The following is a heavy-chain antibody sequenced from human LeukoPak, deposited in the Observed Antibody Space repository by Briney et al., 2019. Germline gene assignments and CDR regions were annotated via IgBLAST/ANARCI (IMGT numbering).Heavy chain of an antibody. V-gene: IGHV3-7*01. D-gene: IGHD2-2*01. Sequence: GGSLRLSCAASGFTFSSYWMSWVRQAPGKGLEWVANIKQDGSEKYYVDSVKGRFTISRDNAKNSLYLQMNSLRAEDTAVHYCARHYCSSTSCWYYYYYYYMDVWGKGTTVTVSS. CDR3: ARHYCSSTSCWYYYYYYYMDV. CDR1: GFTFSSYW. J-gene: IGHJ6*03. CDR2: IKQDGSEK.